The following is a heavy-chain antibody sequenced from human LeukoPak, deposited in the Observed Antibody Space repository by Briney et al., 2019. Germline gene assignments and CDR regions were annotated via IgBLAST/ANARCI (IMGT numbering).Heavy chain of an antibody. V-gene: IGHV3-30*02. CDR2: IRYDGSNK. CDR3: ARGPERMVRGVQYYFDY. CDR1: RFTFSSYV. Sequence: GGSLRLSCAASRFTFSSYVMHWVRQAPGKGLEWVAFIRYDGSNKYYADSVKGRFTISRDNAKNPLYLQMNSLRAEDTAVYYCARGPERMVRGVQYYFDYWGQGTLVTVSS. J-gene: IGHJ4*02. D-gene: IGHD3-10*01.